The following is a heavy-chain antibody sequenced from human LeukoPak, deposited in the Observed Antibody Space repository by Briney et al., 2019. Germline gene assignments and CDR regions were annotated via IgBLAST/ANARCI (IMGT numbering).Heavy chain of an antibody. D-gene: IGHD3-22*01. CDR2: IYYSGST. CDR3: ARHGRRRIGLTMIVVYYFDY. CDR1: GGSISSSSYY. J-gene: IGHJ4*02. Sequence: SETLSLTCTVSGGSISSSSYYWAWIRQPPGKGLEWIGSIYYSGSTYHNPSLKSRVTISVDTSKNQFSLRLSSVTAADTAVYYCARHGRRRIGLTMIVVYYFDYWGQGTLVTVSS. V-gene: IGHV4-39*01.